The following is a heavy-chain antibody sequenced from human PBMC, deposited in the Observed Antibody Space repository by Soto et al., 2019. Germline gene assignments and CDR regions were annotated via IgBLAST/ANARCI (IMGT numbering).Heavy chain of an antibody. Sequence: PGGSLRLSCAASGFTFSSYWMSWVRQAPGKGLEWVANIKQDGSEKYYVDSVKGRFTISRDNAKNSLYLQMNSLRAEDTAVYNCARDRWFGELLLDYWGQGTLVTVSS. V-gene: IGHV3-7*03. CDR1: GFTFSSYW. D-gene: IGHD3-10*01. CDR3: ARDRWFGELLLDY. CDR2: IKQDGSEK. J-gene: IGHJ4*02.